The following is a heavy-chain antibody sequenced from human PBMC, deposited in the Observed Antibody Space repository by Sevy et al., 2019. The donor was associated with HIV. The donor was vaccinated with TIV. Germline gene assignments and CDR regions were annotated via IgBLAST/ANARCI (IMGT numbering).Heavy chain of an antibody. Sequence: ASVKVSCKASGYTFTSYGISWVRQAPGQGLEWMGWISAYNGNTNYAQKLQGRVTMTTDTSTNTAYMELRSLRSDDTAVYYCARQYSSGWYGGSDAFDIWGQGTMVTVSS. J-gene: IGHJ3*02. CDR1: GYTFTSYG. CDR3: ARQYSSGWYGGSDAFDI. V-gene: IGHV1-18*01. D-gene: IGHD6-19*01. CDR2: ISAYNGNT.